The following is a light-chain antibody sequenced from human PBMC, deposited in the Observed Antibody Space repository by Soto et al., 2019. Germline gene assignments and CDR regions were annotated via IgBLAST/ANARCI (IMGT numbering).Light chain of an antibody. J-gene: IGKJ1*01. Sequence: EIVLTQSPGTLSLSPGERATLSCRASQSVSSNFLAWHQQKPGQAPRLLIYGASSRATGIPDRFSGSGSGTDFTLTINRLEPEDFALYYCQQYGSSPPTFGQGTKVDIK. CDR2: GAS. CDR3: QQYGSSPPT. V-gene: IGKV3-20*01. CDR1: QSVSSNF.